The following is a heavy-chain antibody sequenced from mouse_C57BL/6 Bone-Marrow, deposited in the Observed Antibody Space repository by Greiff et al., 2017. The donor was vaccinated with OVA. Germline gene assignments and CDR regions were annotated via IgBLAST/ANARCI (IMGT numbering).Heavy chain of an antibody. V-gene: IGHV3-6*01. CDR2: ISYDGSN. CDR1: GYSITSGYY. Sequence: EVQLQQSGPGLVKPSQSLSLTCSVTGYSITSGYYWNWIRQFPGNKLEWMGYISYDGSNNYNPSLKNRISITRDTSKNQFFLKLNSVTTEDTATYYCARDSHYGSYFDYWGQGTTLTVSS. J-gene: IGHJ2*01. CDR3: ARDSHYGSYFDY. D-gene: IGHD1-1*01.